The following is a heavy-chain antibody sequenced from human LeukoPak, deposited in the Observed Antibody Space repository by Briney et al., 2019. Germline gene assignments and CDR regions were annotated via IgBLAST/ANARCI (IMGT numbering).Heavy chain of an antibody. V-gene: IGHV1-18*01. J-gene: IGHJ4*02. CDR2: ISAYNGNT. D-gene: IGHD6-6*01. CDR3: ASGDIEYSSTLRFDY. Sequence: ASVKVSCKASGYTFTSYGISWVRQAPGQGLEWMGWISAYNGNTNYAQKLQGRVTMTTDTSTSTAYMELRSLRSDDTAVYYCASGDIEYSSTLRFDYWGQGTLVTVSS. CDR1: GYTFTSYG.